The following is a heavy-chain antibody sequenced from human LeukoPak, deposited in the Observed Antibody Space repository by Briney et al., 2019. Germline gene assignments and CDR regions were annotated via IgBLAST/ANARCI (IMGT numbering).Heavy chain of an antibody. V-gene: IGHV3-48*04. D-gene: IGHD4-17*01. CDR2: ISSSSSTI. J-gene: IGHJ4*02. CDR1: GFTFSSYS. CDR3: AREGVTTGYDY. Sequence: PGGSLRLSCAASGFTFSSYSMNWVRQAPGKGLEWVSYISSSSSTIYYADSVKGRFTISRDNAKNSLYLQMNSLRAEDTAVYYCAREGVTTGYDYWGQGTLVTVSS.